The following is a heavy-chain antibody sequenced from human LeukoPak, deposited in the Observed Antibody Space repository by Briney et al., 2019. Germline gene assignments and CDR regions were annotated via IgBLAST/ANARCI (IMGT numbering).Heavy chain of an antibody. CDR3: VRDQGGATDLRFDY. CDR2: INGDGSST. J-gene: IGHJ4*02. CDR1: GFTFSRYW. Sequence: GGSLIVSCAASGFTFSRYWMHWVRQAPGKGLVWVSRINGDGSSTRYADSVKGRFTISRDNATNTLYLEMNSLRAEDTAVYYCVRDQGGATDLRFDYWGQGTLVTVSS. V-gene: IGHV3-74*01. D-gene: IGHD1-26*01.